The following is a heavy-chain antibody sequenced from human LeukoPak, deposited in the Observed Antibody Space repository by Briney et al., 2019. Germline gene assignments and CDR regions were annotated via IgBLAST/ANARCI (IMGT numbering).Heavy chain of an antibody. V-gene: IGHV3-20*01. CDR1: GFTFDEYA. Sequence: GGPLKLPCAAPGFTFDEYAMTWVRQPPGKGLEWVSGINWNGPNTGSADSVKGRFPISRAKAKNSLHLPMRSLRAEDTALYHCARVHYDTSGYHNAFDIWGQGTMVTVSS. J-gene: IGHJ3*02. D-gene: IGHD3-22*01. CDR3: ARVHYDTSGYHNAFDI. CDR2: INWNGPNT.